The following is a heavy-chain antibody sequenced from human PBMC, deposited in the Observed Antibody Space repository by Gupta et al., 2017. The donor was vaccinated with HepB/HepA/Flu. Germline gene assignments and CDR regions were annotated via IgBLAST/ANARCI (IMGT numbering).Heavy chain of an antibody. CDR3: SRERGGGGSDS. CDR2: ISNDGTNK. V-gene: IGHV3-30*04. J-gene: IGHJ4*02. Sequence: VPLVETGGGVVQLGTSLRLSCKGYGFRFSSYAIYWVRQAPGKGREFRAGISNDGTNKYHEDSVQGRFTISRDNSENTVYLQMNDLRREDTARYVCSRERGGGGSDSWGQGTLVTVSS. CDR1: GFRFSSYA. D-gene: IGHD3-16*01.